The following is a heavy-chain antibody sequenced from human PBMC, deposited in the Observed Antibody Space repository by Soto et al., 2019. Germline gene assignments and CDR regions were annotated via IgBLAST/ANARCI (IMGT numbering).Heavy chain of an antibody. CDR3: ASALHDEQWLVPLGY. D-gene: IGHD6-19*01. CDR1: GGSISSYY. Sequence: QVQLQESGPGLVKPSETLSLTCTVSGGSISSYYWSWIRQPPGKGLEWIGYIYYSGSTNYNPSLKSRVTISVDTSKNQFSLKLSSVTAADTAVYYCASALHDEQWLVPLGYWGQGTLVTVSS. J-gene: IGHJ4*02. V-gene: IGHV4-59*01. CDR2: IYYSGST.